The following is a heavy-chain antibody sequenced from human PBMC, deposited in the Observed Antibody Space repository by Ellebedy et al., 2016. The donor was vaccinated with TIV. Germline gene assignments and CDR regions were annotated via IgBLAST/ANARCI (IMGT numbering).Heavy chain of an antibody. CDR2: FNNDGSST. Sequence: GESLKISXAASGFTFSSYWMHWVRQAPGKGLVWVSRFNNDGSSTDYADSVKGRFTISRDNVENSLYLQMNSLRAEDTAVYYCARDHPELRFLEPTDWFDPWGQGTLVTVSS. D-gene: IGHD3-3*01. CDR3: ARDHPELRFLEPTDWFDP. J-gene: IGHJ5*02. V-gene: IGHV3-74*01. CDR1: GFTFSSYW.